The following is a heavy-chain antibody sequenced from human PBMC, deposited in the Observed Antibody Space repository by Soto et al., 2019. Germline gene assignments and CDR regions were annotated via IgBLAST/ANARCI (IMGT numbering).Heavy chain of an antibody. CDR3: ARLGSGWSTDY. CDR2: IWYDGSNK. CDR1: GFTFSSYG. D-gene: IGHD6-19*01. J-gene: IGHJ4*02. V-gene: IGHV3-33*01. Sequence: GGSLRLSCAASGFTFSSYGIHWVRQAPGKGLEWVAVIWYDGSNKYYADSVKGRFTISRDNSRNTVYLQMNSLRAEDTAVYYCARLGSGWSTDYWGQGTLVTVSS.